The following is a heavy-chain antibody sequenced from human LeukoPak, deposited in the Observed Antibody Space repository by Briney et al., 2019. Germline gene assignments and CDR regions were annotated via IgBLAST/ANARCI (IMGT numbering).Heavy chain of an antibody. CDR1: GFTFSSYA. V-gene: IGHV3-30-3*01. CDR2: ISYDGSNK. CDR3: ARDRLAVVPFDY. Sequence: PGGSLRLSCAASGFTFSSYAMHWVRQAPGKGLEWVAVISYDGSNKYYADSVKGRFTISRDNSKNTLYLQMNSLRAEDTAVYYCARDRLAVVPFDYWGQGTLVTVSS. D-gene: IGHD4-23*01. J-gene: IGHJ4*02.